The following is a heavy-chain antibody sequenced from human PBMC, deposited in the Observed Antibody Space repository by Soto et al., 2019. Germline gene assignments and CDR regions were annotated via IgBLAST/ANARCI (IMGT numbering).Heavy chain of an antibody. CDR1: GFTFSNHW. J-gene: IGHJ4*02. V-gene: IGHV3-15*07. D-gene: IGHD6-13*01. CDR3: TADLSN. Sequence: GGSLRLSCAASGFTFSNHWMNWVRQAPGRGLEWVARIKTKADGGATDYAAPVKGRFSISRDDSKNTLYLQMNSLQSEDTAVYYCTADLSNWGQGTQVTVSS. CDR2: IKTKADGGAT.